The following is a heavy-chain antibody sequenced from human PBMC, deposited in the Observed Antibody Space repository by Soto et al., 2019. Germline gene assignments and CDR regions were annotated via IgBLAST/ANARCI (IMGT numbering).Heavy chain of an antibody. CDR1: GGSISSYY. CDR3: ARVPITMGRGAGFFDP. Sequence: SETLSLTCTVSGGSISSYYWSWIRQPPGKGLEWIGYIYYSGSTNYNPSLKSRVTISVDTSKNQFSLKLTSVTAADTAVYYCARVPITMGRGAGFFDPWGQGTLVTVSS. J-gene: IGHJ5*02. CDR2: IYYSGST. D-gene: IGHD3-10*01. V-gene: IGHV4-59*01.